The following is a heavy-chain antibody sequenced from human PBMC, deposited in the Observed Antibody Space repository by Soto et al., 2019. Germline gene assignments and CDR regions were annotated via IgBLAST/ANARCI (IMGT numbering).Heavy chain of an antibody. D-gene: IGHD6-19*01. CDR3: ARSSGWPEDFQH. Sequence: GGSLRLSCAASGFTFSSYAMSWVRQAPGKGLEWVSAISGSGGSTYYADSVKGRFTISRDNSKNTLYLQMNSLRAEDTAVYYCARSSGWPEDFQHWGQGTLVTVSS. V-gene: IGHV3-23*01. J-gene: IGHJ1*01. CDR1: GFTFSSYA. CDR2: ISGSGGST.